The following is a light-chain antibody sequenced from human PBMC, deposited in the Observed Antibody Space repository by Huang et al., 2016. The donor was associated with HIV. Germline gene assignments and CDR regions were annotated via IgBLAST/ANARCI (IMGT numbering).Light chain of an antibody. CDR3: QHYNNWPFA. CDR2: GAS. CDR1: QSVDYN. V-gene: IGKV3-15*01. Sequence: EIVLTQSPVSLSLSPGASATLSCRASQSVDYNLAWFQQKPGQAPRLLIYGASSRATGIPARFSGSGSGTEFTLTISSLQSEDFTVYYCQHYNNWPFAFGPGTKLDI. J-gene: IGKJ3*01.